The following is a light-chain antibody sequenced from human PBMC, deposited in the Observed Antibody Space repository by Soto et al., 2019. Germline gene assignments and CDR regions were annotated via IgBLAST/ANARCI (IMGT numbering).Light chain of an antibody. CDR1: QSVSSDY. CDR2: GAS. Sequence: IVLTQSPNTLSLSTGERASLSCRASQSVSSDYLVWYQQKPGQAPRLLIYGASSRATGIPDRFSGSGSGTDFTLTISRLEPEDFAVYYCQHYGNTPPSVTFGPGTKVDIK. J-gene: IGKJ3*01. V-gene: IGKV3-20*01. CDR3: QHYGNTPPSVT.